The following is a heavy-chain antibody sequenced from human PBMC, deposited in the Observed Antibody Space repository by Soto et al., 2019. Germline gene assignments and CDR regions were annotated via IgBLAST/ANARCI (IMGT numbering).Heavy chain of an antibody. CDR1: GGSISSYY. V-gene: IGHV4-59*01. CDR3: ARDQGGHLFDY. J-gene: IGHJ4*02. D-gene: IGHD1-26*01. CDR2: IYYSGST. Sequence: SETLSLTCTVSGGSISSYYWSWIRQPPGKGLEWIGYIYYSGSTNYNPSLKSRVTISVDTSKNQFSLKLSSVTAADTAVYYCARDQGGHLFDYWGQGTLVTVSS.